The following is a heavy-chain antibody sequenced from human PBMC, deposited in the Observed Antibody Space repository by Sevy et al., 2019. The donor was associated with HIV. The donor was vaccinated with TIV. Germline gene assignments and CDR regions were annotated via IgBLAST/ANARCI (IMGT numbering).Heavy chain of an antibody. CDR1: GGSFSGYY. Sequence: SETLSLTCAVYGGSFSGYYWSWIRQPPGKGLEWIGEINHSGSTNYNPSLKSRVTISVDTSKNQFSLKLSSVTAADTAVYYCARGGGLSYGFYFDYWGQRTLVTVSS. CDR2: INHSGST. J-gene: IGHJ4*02. D-gene: IGHD5-18*01. CDR3: ARGGGLSYGFYFDY. V-gene: IGHV4-34*01.